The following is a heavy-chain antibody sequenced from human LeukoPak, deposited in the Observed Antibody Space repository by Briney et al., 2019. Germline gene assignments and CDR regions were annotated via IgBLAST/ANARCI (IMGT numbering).Heavy chain of an antibody. CDR3: AKDPLQQLHYYFDY. Sequence: GGSLRLSCAASGFTFSSYWMHWVRQAPGKGLEWVAFISYDGSNKYYADSVKGRFTISRDNSKNTLYLQMNSLRAEDTAVYYCAKDPLQQLHYYFDYWGQGTLVTVSS. D-gene: IGHD6-13*01. V-gene: IGHV3-30*18. J-gene: IGHJ4*02. CDR2: ISYDGSNK. CDR1: GFTFSSYW.